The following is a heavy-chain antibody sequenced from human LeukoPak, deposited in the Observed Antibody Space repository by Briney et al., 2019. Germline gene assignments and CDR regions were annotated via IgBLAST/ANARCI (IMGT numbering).Heavy chain of an antibody. CDR2: FDLEDGET. V-gene: IGHV1-24*01. CDR1: GYTLTELS. CDR3: ATDETQGNDYVWGSYPYNAFDI. J-gene: IGHJ3*02. D-gene: IGHD3-16*01. Sequence: GASVKVSCKVSGYTLTELSMHWGRQAPGKGLGWMGGFDLEDGETIYAQKFQGRVTMTEDTSTDTAYMELSSLRSGDTAVYYCATDETQGNDYVWGSYPYNAFDIWGQGTMVTVSS.